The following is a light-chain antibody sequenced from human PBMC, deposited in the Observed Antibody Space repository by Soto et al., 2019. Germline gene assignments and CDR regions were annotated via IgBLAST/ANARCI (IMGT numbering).Light chain of an antibody. J-gene: IGKJ5*01. CDR1: QSLSSH. CDR3: QQYDKWPIT. V-gene: IGKV3-15*01. CDR2: GAS. Sequence: EIVMTQSPATLSMSPGERATLSCRASQSLSSHLAWYQQKPGQAPRLLVYGASTRATGVPARFSGSGSETEFTLTISGLQSEDFAVYSCQQYDKWPITFGQGTRLENK.